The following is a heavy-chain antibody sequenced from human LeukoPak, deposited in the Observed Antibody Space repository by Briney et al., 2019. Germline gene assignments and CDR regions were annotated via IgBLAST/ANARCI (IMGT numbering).Heavy chain of an antibody. CDR2: IRYDGSDK. D-gene: IGHD1-26*01. J-gene: IGHJ2*01. V-gene: IGHV3-30*02. CDR1: GFTFSSYG. CDR3: AKDGEWQLRGYSYCDL. Sequence: TAGSLRLSCAASGFTFSSYGMHWVRQPPGKGLQWVAFIRYDGSDKYYADSVKGRITISRDTSKNTLDLQMPSLRAEDTAMYFCAKDGEWQLRGYSYCDLWGRGTLVTVSS.